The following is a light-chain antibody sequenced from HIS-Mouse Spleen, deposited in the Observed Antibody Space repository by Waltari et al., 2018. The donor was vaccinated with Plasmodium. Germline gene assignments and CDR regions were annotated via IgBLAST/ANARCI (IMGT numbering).Light chain of an antibody. J-gene: IGKJ3*01. CDR1: QDISNY. V-gene: IGKV1-33*01. Sequence: DIQMTQSPSSLSASVGDRVTITCQASQDISNYLNWYQQKPGKAPKLLIYDASNLETGVPSRFSGSGSGTDFTFTISSLQPEDIATYYCQQYNNWSFTFGPVTKVDIK. CDR2: DAS. CDR3: QQYNNWSFT.